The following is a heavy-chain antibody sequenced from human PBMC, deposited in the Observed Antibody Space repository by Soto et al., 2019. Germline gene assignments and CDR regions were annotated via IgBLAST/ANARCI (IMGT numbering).Heavy chain of an antibody. CDR3: ARVYSSSRWFWFDP. J-gene: IGHJ5*02. CDR2: ISSSSSYI. V-gene: IGHV3-21*01. CDR1: GFTFSSYW. D-gene: IGHD6-6*01. Sequence: GGSLRLSCAASGFTFSSYWMHWVRQAPGKGLEWVSSISSSSSYIYYADSVKGRFTISRDNAKNSLYLQMNSLRAEDTAVYYCARVYSSSRWFWFDPWGQGTLVTVSS.